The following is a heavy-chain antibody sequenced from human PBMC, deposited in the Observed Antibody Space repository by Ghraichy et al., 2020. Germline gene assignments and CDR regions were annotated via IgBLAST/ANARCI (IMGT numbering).Heavy chain of an antibody. Sequence: GGSLRLSCAASGFTFSSYSMNWVRQAPGKGLEWVSSISSSSSYIYYADSVKGRFTISRDNAKNSLYLQMNSLRAEDTAVYYCARDLDALLPEGFDYWGQGTLVTVSS. J-gene: IGHJ4*02. V-gene: IGHV3-21*01. CDR3: ARDLDALLPEGFDY. CDR2: ISSSSSYI. D-gene: IGHD3-22*01. CDR1: GFTFSSYS.